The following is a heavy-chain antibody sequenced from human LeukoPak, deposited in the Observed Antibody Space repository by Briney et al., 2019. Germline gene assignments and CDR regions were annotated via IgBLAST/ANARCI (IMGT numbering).Heavy chain of an antibody. D-gene: IGHD1-26*01. CDR1: GGTFSSYA. CDR2: IIPIFGTA. J-gene: IGHJ6*04. Sequence: ASVKVSCKASGGTFSSYAISWARQAPGQGLEWMGGIIPIFGTANYAQKFQGRVTITADESTSTAYMELSSLRSEDTAVYYCAREGARTRGVDVWGKGTTVTVSS. CDR3: AREGARTRGVDV. V-gene: IGHV1-69*13.